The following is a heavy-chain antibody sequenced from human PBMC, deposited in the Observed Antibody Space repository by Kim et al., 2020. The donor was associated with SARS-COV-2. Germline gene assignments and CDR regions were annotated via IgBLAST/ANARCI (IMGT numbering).Heavy chain of an antibody. CDR2: IYYSGST. J-gene: IGHJ3*02. CDR1: GGSISSYY. D-gene: IGHD1-26*01. V-gene: IGHV4-59*13. Sequence: SETLSLTCTVSGGSISSYYWSWIRQPPGKGLEWIGYIYYSGSTNYNPSLKSRVTISVDTSKNQFSLKLSSVTAADTAVYYCARLGTSGSYWGAFDIWGQGTMVTVSS. CDR3: ARLGTSGSYWGAFDI.